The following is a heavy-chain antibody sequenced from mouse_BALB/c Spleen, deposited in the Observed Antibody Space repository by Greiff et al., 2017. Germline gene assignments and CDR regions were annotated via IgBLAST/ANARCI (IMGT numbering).Heavy chain of an antibody. D-gene: IGHD2-1*01. J-gene: IGHJ4*01. V-gene: IGHV2-6-2*01. CDR2: IWSDGST. CDR3: ARHYGNYALYYAMDY. Sequence: VKLMESGPDLVAPSQSLSITCTVSGFSLTSYGVHWVRQPPGKGLEWLVVIWSDGSTTYNSALKSRLSISKDNSKSQVFLKMNSLQTDDTAMYYCARHYGNYALYYAMDYWGQGTSVTVSS. CDR1: GFSLTSYG.